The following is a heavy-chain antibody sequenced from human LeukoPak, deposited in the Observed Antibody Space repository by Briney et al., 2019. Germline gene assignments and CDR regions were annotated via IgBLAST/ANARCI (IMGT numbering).Heavy chain of an antibody. CDR2: GDYSGST. CDR3: ARQVAAAQRPFDY. CDR1: GGFISAYY. Sequence: SETLSLTCILSGGFISAYYWTWIRQSPGKGLEWIGYGDYSGSTNYNPSLKSRVTISVDTSKNQFSLKLSSVTAADTAVYYCARQVAAAQRPFDYWGQGILVTVSS. D-gene: IGHD6-13*01. J-gene: IGHJ4*02. V-gene: IGHV4-59*08.